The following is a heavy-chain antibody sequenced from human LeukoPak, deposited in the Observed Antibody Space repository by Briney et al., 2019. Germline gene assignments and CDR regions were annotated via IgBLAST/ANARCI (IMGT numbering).Heavy chain of an antibody. CDR1: GGSFSGYY. CDR3: ASRKRGYSYGYFDY. D-gene: IGHD5-18*01. CDR2: INHSGST. Sequence: SETLSLTCAVYGGSFSGYYWSWVRQPPGKGLEWIGEINHSGSTNYNPSVKSRVTISVDTSKTQFSLKLSSVTAADTAVYYCASRKRGYSYGYFDYWGQGTLVTVSS. V-gene: IGHV4-34*01. J-gene: IGHJ4*02.